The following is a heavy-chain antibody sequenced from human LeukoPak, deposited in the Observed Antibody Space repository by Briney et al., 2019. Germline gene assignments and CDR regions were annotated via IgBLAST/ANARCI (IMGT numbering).Heavy chain of an antibody. J-gene: IGHJ4*02. CDR1: GCTFSSYA. CDR3: ARGFSLVGATLDY. V-gene: IGHV1-69*05. D-gene: IGHD1-26*01. CDR2: IIPIFGTA. Sequence: SVKVSCKASGCTFSSYAISWVRQAPGQGLEWMGGIIPIFGTANYAQKFQGRVTITTDESTSTAYMELSSLRSEDTAVYYCARGFSLVGATLDYWGQGTLVTVSS.